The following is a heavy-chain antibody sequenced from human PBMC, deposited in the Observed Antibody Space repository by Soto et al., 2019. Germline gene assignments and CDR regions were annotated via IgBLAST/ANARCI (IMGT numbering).Heavy chain of an antibody. J-gene: IGHJ6*02. CDR2: ISYDKSNK. V-gene: IGHV3-30*18. D-gene: IGHD3-16*01. CDR3: AKVLQDVYFYGIDV. CDR1: GFTFSMYG. Sequence: PGGSLRLSCVASGFTFSMYGMHWVRQAPGKGLEWVAFISYDKSNKYYSDSVKGRFTISRDNSKNTLYLQMNTLRAEDSALYYCAKVLQDVYFYGIDVWGQGTTVTVSS.